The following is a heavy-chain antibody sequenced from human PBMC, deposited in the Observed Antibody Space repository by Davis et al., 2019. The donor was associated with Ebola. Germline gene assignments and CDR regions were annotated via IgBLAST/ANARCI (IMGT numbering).Heavy chain of an antibody. CDR3: TRDPRYFDWTNDY. CDR1: GFTFGDYA. Sequence: GGSLRLSCTASGFTFGDYAMSWFRQAPGKGLEWVGFIRSKAYGGTTEYAASVKGRFTISRDDSKSIAYLQMNSLKTEDTAVYYCTRDPRYFDWTNDYWGQGTLVTVSS. J-gene: IGHJ4*02. V-gene: IGHV3-49*03. D-gene: IGHD3-9*01. CDR2: IRSKAYGGTT.